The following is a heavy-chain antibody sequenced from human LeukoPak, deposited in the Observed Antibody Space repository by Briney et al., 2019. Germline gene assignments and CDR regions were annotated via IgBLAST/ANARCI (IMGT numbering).Heavy chain of an antibody. Sequence: GGSLRLSCAASGFTVSSDYMSWVRQAPGKGLEWVSVIYSGGSTYYADSVKDRFTISRHNSKNTLYLQMNSLRAEDTAVYYCARHSYGPYDYWGQGTLVTVSS. CDR1: GFTVSSDY. CDR2: IYSGGST. V-gene: IGHV3-53*04. CDR3: ARHSYGPYDY. J-gene: IGHJ4*02. D-gene: IGHD5-18*01.